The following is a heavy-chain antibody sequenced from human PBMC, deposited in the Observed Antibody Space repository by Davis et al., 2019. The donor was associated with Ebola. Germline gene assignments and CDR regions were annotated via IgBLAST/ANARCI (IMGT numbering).Heavy chain of an antibody. CDR1: GGSINNYF. CDR3: ARGNYGDYIVLYYYNMDV. CDR2: IHYLGNT. Sequence: SETLSLTCTVSGGSINNYFWSWIRQPPGKGLEWIGNIHYLGNTNYNPSLKSRVTMSVDTSKNQFSLKLSSVTAADTAVYYCARGNYGDYIVLYYYNMDVWGQGTRVTVSS. D-gene: IGHD4-17*01. V-gene: IGHV4-59*01. J-gene: IGHJ6*02.